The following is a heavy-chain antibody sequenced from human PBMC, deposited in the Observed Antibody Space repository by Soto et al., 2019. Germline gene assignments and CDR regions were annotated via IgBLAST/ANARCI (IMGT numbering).Heavy chain of an antibody. J-gene: IGHJ4*02. Sequence: ASVKVSCKVSGYTLTELSMHWVRQAPGKGLEWMGGFDSEDGETIYAQKFQGRVTMTEDTSTDTAYMELSSLRSEDTAVYYCATTWRGRVATTTYYFDYWGQGTLVTVSS. CDR2: FDSEDGET. CDR3: ATTWRGRVATTTYYFDY. V-gene: IGHV1-24*01. D-gene: IGHD5-12*01. CDR1: GYTLTELS.